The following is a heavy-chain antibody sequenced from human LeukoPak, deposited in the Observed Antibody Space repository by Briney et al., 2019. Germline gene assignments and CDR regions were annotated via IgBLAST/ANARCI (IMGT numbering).Heavy chain of an antibody. J-gene: IGHJ4*02. V-gene: IGHV1-69*13. CDR3: ASVGERYDFWSGYLYYFDY. D-gene: IGHD3-3*01. CDR2: IIPIFGTA. Sequence: SVKVSCKAPGGTFSSYAISWVRQAPGQGLEWMGGIIPIFGTANYAQKFQGRVTITADESTSTAYMELSSLRSEDTAVYYCASVGERYDFWSGYLYYFDYWGQGTLVTVSS. CDR1: GGTFSSYA.